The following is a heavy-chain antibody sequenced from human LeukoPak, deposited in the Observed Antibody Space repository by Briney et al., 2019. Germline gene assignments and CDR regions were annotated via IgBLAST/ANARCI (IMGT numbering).Heavy chain of an antibody. CDR2: ITTDGSST. V-gene: IGHV3-74*01. J-gene: IGHJ6*02. Sequence: GGSLRLSCAASGSPFSDSLMHWVRQTPGKGLLWVSLITTDGSSTSYADSVKGRFTISRDNAKNTLYLQMNSLRAEDTAVYYCARDRHYTMDAWGQGTTVTVSS. CDR1: GSPFSDSL. CDR3: ARDRHYTMDA.